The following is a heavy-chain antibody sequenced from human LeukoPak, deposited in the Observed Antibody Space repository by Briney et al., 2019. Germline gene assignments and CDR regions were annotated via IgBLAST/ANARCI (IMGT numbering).Heavy chain of an antibody. CDR1: GGSSNYC. Sequence: KASETLSLTCTVSGGSSNYCWDWIRQPPGKGLEWIASICYSGNTYFSPSLRSRVTISVDRSQNQFSLKLTSVTVADTAVYYCANRRGGLDWLDPWGEGTVVGVSS. CDR2: ICYSGNT. CDR3: ANRRGGLDWLDP. D-gene: IGHD2-15*01. V-gene: IGHV4-39*01. J-gene: IGHJ5*02.